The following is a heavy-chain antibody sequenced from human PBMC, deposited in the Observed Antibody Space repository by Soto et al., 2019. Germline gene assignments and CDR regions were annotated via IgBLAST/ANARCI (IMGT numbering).Heavy chain of an antibody. D-gene: IGHD2-2*01. CDR2: ISGSGGST. J-gene: IGHJ3*02. Sequence: GGSLRLSCAASGFTFSSYAMSWVRQAPGKGLEWVSAISGSGGSTYYADSVKGRFTISRDNSKNTLYLQMNSLRADDSAVYYCARLGGSGYCSSTSCYAFDIWGQGTMVTVSS. CDR3: ARLGGSGYCSSTSCYAFDI. V-gene: IGHV3-23*01. CDR1: GFTFSSYA.